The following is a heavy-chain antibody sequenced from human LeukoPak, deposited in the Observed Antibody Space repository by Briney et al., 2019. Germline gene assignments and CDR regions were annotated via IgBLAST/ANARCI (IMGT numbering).Heavy chain of an antibody. CDR1: GGSISSYY. CDR3: ERRVAAADRLGGMDV. D-gene: IGHD6-13*01. Sequence: SETLSLTCTVSGGSISSYYWSWIRQPPGKGLEWIGYIYYSGSTNYNPSLKSRVTISVDTSKNQFSLKLSSVTAADTAVYYCERRVAAADRLGGMDVWGQGTTVTVSS. CDR2: IYYSGST. J-gene: IGHJ6*02. V-gene: IGHV4-59*08.